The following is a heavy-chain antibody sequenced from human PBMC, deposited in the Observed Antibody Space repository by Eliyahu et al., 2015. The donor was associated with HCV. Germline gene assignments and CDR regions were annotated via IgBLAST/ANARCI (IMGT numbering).Heavy chain of an antibody. D-gene: IGHD6-19*01. CDR3: ASGGGGIAVTGTGGWFDP. CDR1: GGXIPXYY. V-gene: IGHV4-59*01. J-gene: IGHJ5*02. Sequence: QVQLQESGPGLVKPSXTLSLTCXVXGGXIPXYYWSWIRQPPGKGLEWIGXXHYSGSTNYNPSLKSRVTISVDTSKNQFSLNLTSVTAADTAMYYCASGGGGIAVTGTGGWFDPWGQGTLVTVSS. CDR2: XHYSGST.